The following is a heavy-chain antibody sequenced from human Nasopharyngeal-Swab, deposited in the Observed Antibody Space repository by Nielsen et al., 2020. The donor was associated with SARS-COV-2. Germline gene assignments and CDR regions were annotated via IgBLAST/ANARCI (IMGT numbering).Heavy chain of an antibody. CDR3: AKEGATGWFDP. Sequence: SETLSLTCTVSGVSLTSQYWSWIRQPPGKGLEWIVYISHNSGTSYNPSLTSRVTMFMDTSKNQFSLRLTSVTAADTPVYYCAKEGATGWFDPCGQGTLVTVSS. CDR2: ISHNSGT. CDR1: GVSLTSQY. V-gene: IGHV4-59*11. J-gene: IGHJ5*02.